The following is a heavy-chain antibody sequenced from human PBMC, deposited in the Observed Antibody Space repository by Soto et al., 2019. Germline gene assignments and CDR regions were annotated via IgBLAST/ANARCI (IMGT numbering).Heavy chain of an antibody. CDR1: GGSFSRYA. CDR2: IIPIFGTA. CDR3: ARGDSNYGTYYYYGMDV. J-gene: IGHJ6*02. Sequence: GXSVKISYKASGGSFSRYAISWVRQAPGQGLEWMGGIIPIFGTANYAQKFQGRVTITADESTSTAYMELSSLRSEDTAVYYCARGDSNYGTYYYYGMDVWGQGTTVTVSS. V-gene: IGHV1-69*13. D-gene: IGHD4-4*01.